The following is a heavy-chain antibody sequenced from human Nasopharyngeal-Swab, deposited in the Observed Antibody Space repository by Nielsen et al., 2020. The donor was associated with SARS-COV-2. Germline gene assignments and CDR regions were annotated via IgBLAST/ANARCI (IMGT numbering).Heavy chain of an antibody. V-gene: IGHV2-70*11. Sequence: SGPTLVKLTETLTLTCTFSGFPLYTRGMCVSWIRQPPGKAPEWLARTDWDGDRYYNPSLKTRLTISRDIAKSQVVLTMTNMAPMDTATYYCAREQPSGDYDYYGVDVWGRGTTVTVSS. D-gene: IGHD1-1*01. CDR2: TDWDGDR. CDR3: AREQPSGDYDYYGVDV. CDR1: GFPLYTRGMC. J-gene: IGHJ6*02.